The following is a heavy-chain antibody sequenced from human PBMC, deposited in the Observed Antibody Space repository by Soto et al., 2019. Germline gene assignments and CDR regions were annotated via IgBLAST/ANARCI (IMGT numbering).Heavy chain of an antibody. D-gene: IGHD1-26*01. CDR2: ISSSSSYT. V-gene: IGHV3-11*06. J-gene: IGHJ4*02. Sequence: PGGSLRLSCAASGFTFSDYYMSWIRQAPGKGLEWVSYISSSSSYTNYADSVKGRFTISRDNAKNSLYLQMNSLRAEDTAVYYCASYSGSSSFWGQGTLVTVSS. CDR3: ASYSGSSSF. CDR1: GFTFSDYY.